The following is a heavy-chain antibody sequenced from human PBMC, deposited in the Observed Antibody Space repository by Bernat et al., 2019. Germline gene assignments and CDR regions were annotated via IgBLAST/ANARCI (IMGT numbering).Heavy chain of an antibody. CDR3: AKDFTSGDYAFDI. Sequence: QVQLVESGGGVVQPGGSLRLSCAASGFTFSSYGMHWVRQAPGKGLEWVAFIRYDGSNKYYADSVKGRFTISRDNSKNTLYLQMNSLRAEDTAVYYCAKDFTSGDYAFDIWGQGTMVTVSS. J-gene: IGHJ3*02. D-gene: IGHD2-21*02. V-gene: IGHV3-30*02. CDR2: IRYDGSNK. CDR1: GFTFSSYG.